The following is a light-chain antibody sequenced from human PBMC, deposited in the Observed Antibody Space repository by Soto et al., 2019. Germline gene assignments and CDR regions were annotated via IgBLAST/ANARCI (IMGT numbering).Light chain of an antibody. CDR2: GAS. V-gene: IGKV3-20*01. CDR1: QSVRSN. Sequence: EIVMTQSPATLSVSPGEGVTLSCRAGQSVRSNLAWYQQKPGQAPRLLIYGASSRATGIPDRFSGSGSGTDFTLTISRLEPEDFAVYYCQQYGSSPSTFGQGTRLEIK. CDR3: QQYGSSPST. J-gene: IGKJ5*01.